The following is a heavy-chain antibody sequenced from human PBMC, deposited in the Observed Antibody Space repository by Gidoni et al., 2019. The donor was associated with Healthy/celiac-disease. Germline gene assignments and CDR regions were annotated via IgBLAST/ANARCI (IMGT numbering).Heavy chain of an antibody. J-gene: IGHJ6*02. V-gene: IGHV2-26*01. CDR1: GFTLSNARMG. D-gene: IGHD3-22*01. CDR3: ARIRRDDYYDSSGYYRATYYYYGMDV. Sequence: QVTLKESGPVLVKPTETLTLTCTVSGFTLSNARMGVSWIRQPPGKALEWLAHIFSNDEKSYSTSLKSRLTISKDTSKSQVVLTMTNMDPVDTATYYCARIRRDDYYDSSGYYRATYYYYGMDVWGQGTTVTVSS. CDR2: IFSNDEK.